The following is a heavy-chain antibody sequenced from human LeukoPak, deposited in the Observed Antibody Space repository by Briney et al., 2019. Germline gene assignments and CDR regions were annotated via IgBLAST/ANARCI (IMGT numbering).Heavy chain of an antibody. CDR2: IYTSGST. V-gene: IGHV4-61*02. CDR1: GGSISSSSYY. D-gene: IGHD5-18*01. J-gene: IGHJ5*02. CDR3: ARSTLQDTAMVRT. Sequence: SETLSLTCTVSGGSISSSSYYWSWIRQPAGKGLEWIGRIYTSGSTNYNPSLKSRVTMSVDTSKNQFSLKLSSVTATDTAVYYCARSTLQDTAMVRTWGQGTLVTVSS.